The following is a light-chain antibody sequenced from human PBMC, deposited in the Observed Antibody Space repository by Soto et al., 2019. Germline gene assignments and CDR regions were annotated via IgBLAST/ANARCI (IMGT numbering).Light chain of an antibody. Sequence: DIQMTQSPSSLSASVGDRVTITCQASQDISNYLNWYQQKPGKAPKLLIYDASNLETGVPPRFSGSGSGTDFTFPISSLQPEDIATYYCQQYDNLLPITFGQGTRLEMK. CDR3: QQYDNLLPIT. CDR2: DAS. V-gene: IGKV1-33*01. J-gene: IGKJ5*01. CDR1: QDISNY.